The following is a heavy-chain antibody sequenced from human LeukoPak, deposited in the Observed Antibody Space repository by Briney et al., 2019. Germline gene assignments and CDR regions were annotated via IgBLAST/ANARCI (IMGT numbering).Heavy chain of an antibody. J-gene: IGHJ4*02. CDR2: ISGSGGST. D-gene: IGHD2-15*01. V-gene: IGHV3-23*01. CDR1: GFTFSSYA. Sequence: PGGSLRLSCAASGFTFSSYAMSWVRQAPGKGLEWVSAISGSGGSTYYADSVKGRFTISRDNSKNTLYLQMNSLRAEGTAVYYCRAVVVAAAVVYYFDYWGQGTLVTVSS. CDR3: RAVVVAAAVVYYFDY.